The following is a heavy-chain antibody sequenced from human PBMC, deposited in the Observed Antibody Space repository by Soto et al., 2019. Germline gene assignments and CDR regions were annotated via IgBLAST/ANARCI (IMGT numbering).Heavy chain of an antibody. Sequence: QVQLVQSGAEVKKPGASVKVSCKASGYTFTSYGISWVRQAPGQGLEWMGWIGVYNNNRNYAQKVQGRVTMTTDTSTRTAYMELRSLISEDTAVYYCARDQLSARRDYWGQGTLVTVSS. V-gene: IGHV1-18*04. CDR2: IGVYNNNR. CDR1: GYTFTSYG. CDR3: ARDQLSARRDY. D-gene: IGHD1-1*01. J-gene: IGHJ4*02.